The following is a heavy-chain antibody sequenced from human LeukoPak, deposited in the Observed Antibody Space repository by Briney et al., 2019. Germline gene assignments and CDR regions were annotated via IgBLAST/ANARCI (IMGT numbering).Heavy chain of an antibody. Sequence: GGSLRLSCAASGFTFSSYEMNWVRQAPGKGLEWVPYISSSGSTIYYADSVKGRFTISRDNAKNSLYLQMNSLRAEDTAVYYCARDPPGTGFDYWGQGTLVTVSS. CDR2: ISSSGSTI. V-gene: IGHV3-48*03. CDR3: ARDPPGTGFDY. J-gene: IGHJ4*02. D-gene: IGHD3-10*01. CDR1: GFTFSSYE.